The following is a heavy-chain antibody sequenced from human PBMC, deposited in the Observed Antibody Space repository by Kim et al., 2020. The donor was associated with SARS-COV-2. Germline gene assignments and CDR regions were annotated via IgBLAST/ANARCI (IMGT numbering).Heavy chain of an antibody. CDR3: ARARSGSYLSDFDY. V-gene: IGHV3-30*01. D-gene: IGHD3-10*01. Sequence: ASSVKGRFTISRDNSKNTLYLRMNSLRAEDTAVYYCARARSGSYLSDFDYWGQGTLVTVSS. J-gene: IGHJ4*02.